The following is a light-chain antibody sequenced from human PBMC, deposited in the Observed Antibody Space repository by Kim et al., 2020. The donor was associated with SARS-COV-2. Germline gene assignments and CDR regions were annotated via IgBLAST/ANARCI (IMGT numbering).Light chain of an antibody. Sequence: DIQMTQSPSTLSASVGDRVTITCRTTQSISSHLNWYQQKPGRAPKLLISASSSLQSGVSSRFSGSGSETDFTLTISSLQPEHFASYFCQQTYITPFTFGPGTKVDIK. CDR3: QQTYITPFT. CDR2: ASS. V-gene: IGKV1-39*01. J-gene: IGKJ3*01. CDR1: QSISSH.